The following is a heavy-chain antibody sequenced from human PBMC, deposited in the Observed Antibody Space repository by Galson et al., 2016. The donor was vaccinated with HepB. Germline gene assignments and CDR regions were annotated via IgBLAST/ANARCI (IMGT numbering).Heavy chain of an antibody. D-gene: IGHD3-10*01. CDR1: GFTFSDYC. CDR3: ATYLWLGDQTPRHSLDI. Sequence: SLRLSCAASGFTFSDYCMTWIRQAPGTGLEWISYIRSSGAYATYADSVRGRFTISRDNAKNSLYLQMNSLRAEDTAIYYCATYLWLGDQTPRHSLDIWGQGTRVIVSS. V-gene: IGHV3-11*06. CDR2: IRSSGAYA. J-gene: IGHJ3*02.